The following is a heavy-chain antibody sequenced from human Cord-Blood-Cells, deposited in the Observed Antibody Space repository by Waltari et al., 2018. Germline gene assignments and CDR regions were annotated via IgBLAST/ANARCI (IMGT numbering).Heavy chain of an antibody. D-gene: IGHD3-3*01. J-gene: IGHJ5*02. Sequence: QVQLQASGPGLVKPSQTMSLTCTVSGGSTSRWGSYWTWICPHPVKGLEWIGYIYYSGSTYYNPPLKSRVTISVDTSKNQFSLKLSSVTAADTAVYYCARDDFWSGYSGWFDPWGQGTLVTVSS. CDR3: ARDDFWSGYSGWFDP. CDR1: GGSTSRWGSY. CDR2: IYYSGST. V-gene: IGHV4-31*03.